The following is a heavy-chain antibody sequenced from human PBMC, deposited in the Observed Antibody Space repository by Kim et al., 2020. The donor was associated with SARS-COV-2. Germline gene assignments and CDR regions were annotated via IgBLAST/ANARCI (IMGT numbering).Heavy chain of an antibody. V-gene: IGHV3-7*01. CDR2: GSEK. Sequence: GSEKNYVDSVKGRFTISRDNAKKSLYLQMSGLRAEDTAVYYCAKGRGFDCWGQGTLVTVSS. J-gene: IGHJ4*02. CDR3: AKGRGFDC.